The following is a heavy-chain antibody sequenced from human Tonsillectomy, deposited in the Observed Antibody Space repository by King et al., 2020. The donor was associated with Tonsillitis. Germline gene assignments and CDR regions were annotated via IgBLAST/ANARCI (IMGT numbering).Heavy chain of an antibody. CDR1: GASISSYY. J-gene: IGHJ2*01. Sequence: VQLQESGPGLVKPSETLSLTCTVSGASISSYYWSWIRQPAGKGLEWIGRIYPTGSTNYNPSLRSRVTVSMDTSKSQFSLSLTSLTAADTAIYYCAREGELYSSSLYWYVDLWGRGTLVTVSS. CDR3: AREGELYSSSLYWYVDL. D-gene: IGHD1-26*01. V-gene: IGHV4-4*07. CDR2: IYPTGST.